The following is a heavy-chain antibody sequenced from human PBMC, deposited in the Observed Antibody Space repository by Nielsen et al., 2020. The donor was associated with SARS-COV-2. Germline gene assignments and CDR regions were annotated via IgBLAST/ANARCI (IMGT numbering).Heavy chain of an antibody. V-gene: IGHV4-30-4*01. J-gene: IGHJ4*02. CDR3: AKDIIAVAEYYFDY. Sequence: SETLSLTCAVYGGSFSGYYWNWIRQPPGKGLEWIGNIYYSGSTSYNPSLKSRVTISRDTSRNQFSLILSSVTAADTALYYCAKDIIAVAEYYFDYWGQGTLVTVSS. D-gene: IGHD6-19*01. CDR1: GGSFSGYY. CDR2: IYYSGST.